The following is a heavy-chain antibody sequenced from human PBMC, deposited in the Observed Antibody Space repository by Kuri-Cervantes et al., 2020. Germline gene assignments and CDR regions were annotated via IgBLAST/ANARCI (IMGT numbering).Heavy chain of an antibody. Sequence: ASVKVSCKVSGYTLTELSMHWVRQAPGEGLEWMGGFDPEDGETIYAQKFQGRVTMTEDTSTDTAYMELSSLRSEDTAVYYCARSARGGFGMYYYYGMDVWGQGTKVTVSS. V-gene: IGHV1-24*01. CDR2: FDPEDGET. CDR3: ARSARGGFGMYYYYGMDV. D-gene: IGHD2-15*01. CDR1: GYTLTELS. J-gene: IGHJ6*02.